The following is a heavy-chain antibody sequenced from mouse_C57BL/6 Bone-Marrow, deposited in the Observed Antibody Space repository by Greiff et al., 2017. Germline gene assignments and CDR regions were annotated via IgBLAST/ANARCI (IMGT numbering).Heavy chain of an antibody. CDR1: GFNIKDDY. CDR2: IDPENGDT. Sequence: EVQRVESGAELVRPGASVKLSCTASGFNIKDDYMHWVKQRPEQSLEWIGWIDPENGDTEYASKFQGKATITADTSSSTAYLQLSSQTSEDTAVYYGTTGYYYGSKDWYFDVWGTGTTVTVSS. V-gene: IGHV14-4*01. J-gene: IGHJ1*03. D-gene: IGHD1-1*01. CDR3: TTGYYYGSKDWYFDV.